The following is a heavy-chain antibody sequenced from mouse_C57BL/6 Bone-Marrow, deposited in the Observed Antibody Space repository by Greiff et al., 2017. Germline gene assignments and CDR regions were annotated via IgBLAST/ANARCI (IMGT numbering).Heavy chain of an antibody. CDR1: GYTFTDYE. CDR2: IDPDTGGT. Sequence: VQLVESGAGLVRPGASVTLSCKASGYTFTDYEMHWVKQTPVHGLEWIGAIDPDTGGTAYNQKFKGKAILTADKSSSTAYMELRSLTSEDSAVYYCTAYYSNLCYWGEGTSVTVSS. CDR3: TAYYSNLCY. V-gene: IGHV1-15*01. J-gene: IGHJ4*01. D-gene: IGHD2-5*01.